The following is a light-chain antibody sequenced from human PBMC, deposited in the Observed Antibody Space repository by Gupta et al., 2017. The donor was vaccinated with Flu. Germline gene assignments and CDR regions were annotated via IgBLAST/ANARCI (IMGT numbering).Light chain of an antibody. CDR2: AAS. CDR1: QSVSSSY. CDR3: QQYCSSPKS. Sequence: EIVLTQSPGTLSLSPGERATLSCRASQSVSSSYLAWYQQKPGQAPRLLIYAASSRATGIPDRFSGSESGTDFTLTVSRLEPEDFAVYYCQQYCSSPKSFGQGTKLEIK. J-gene: IGKJ2*03. V-gene: IGKV3-20*01.